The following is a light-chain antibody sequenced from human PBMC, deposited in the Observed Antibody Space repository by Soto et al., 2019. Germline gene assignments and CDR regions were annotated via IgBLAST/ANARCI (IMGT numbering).Light chain of an antibody. CDR1: QDFSNY. Sequence: DIPMTQSPSSLSASVGDRVTITCQARQDFSNYLNWYQQKPWQAPKLLIYDASNLETGFPPTFSGSGSGTDFTFPISSLQAEDVATYYYQQYDNRPPFTFGGGTKVEIK. CDR2: DAS. CDR3: QQYDNRPPFT. J-gene: IGKJ4*01. V-gene: IGKV1-33*01.